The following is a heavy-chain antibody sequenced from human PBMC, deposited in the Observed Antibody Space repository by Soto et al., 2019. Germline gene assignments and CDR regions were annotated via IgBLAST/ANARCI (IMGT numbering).Heavy chain of an antibody. D-gene: IGHD3-10*01. Sequence: ASVKVSCKASGDTFSSYSFSWVRQAPGKGLEWMGGFDPEDGETIYAQKFQGRVTMTEDTSTDTAYMELSSLRSEDTAVYYCAQFTMVRGVIIRFDPWGQGTLVTVSS. V-gene: IGHV1-24*01. CDR3: AQFTMVRGVIIRFDP. J-gene: IGHJ5*02. CDR1: GDTFSSYS. CDR2: FDPEDGET.